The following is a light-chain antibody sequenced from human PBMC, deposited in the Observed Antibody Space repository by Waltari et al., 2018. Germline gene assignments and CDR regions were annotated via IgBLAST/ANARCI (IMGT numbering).Light chain of an antibody. CDR3: LQYNNWPPELT. Sequence: EIVMPQSPASLSLSPGEGVTLSCRASQRINNNVAWYQHKPGQPPRLLIDAVSTRATGVPARFSGSGSGTDFTLSISSLQSEDFAVYYCLQYNNWPPELTFGGGTKLEI. CDR2: AVS. V-gene: IGKV3-15*01. J-gene: IGKJ4*01. CDR1: QRINNN.